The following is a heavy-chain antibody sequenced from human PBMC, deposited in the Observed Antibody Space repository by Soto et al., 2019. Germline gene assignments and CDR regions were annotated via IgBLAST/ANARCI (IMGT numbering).Heavy chain of an antibody. CDR3: AREAAYYDILTGYRKLYYMDV. CDR1: GGSISSYY. CDR2: IYYSGST. V-gene: IGHV4-59*01. Sequence: SETLSLTCTVSGGSISSYYWSWIRQPPGKGLEWIGYIYYSGSTNYNPSLKSRVTISVDTSKNQFSLKLSSVTAADTAVYYCAREAAYYDILTGYRKLYYMDVWGKGTTVTVSS. D-gene: IGHD3-9*01. J-gene: IGHJ6*03.